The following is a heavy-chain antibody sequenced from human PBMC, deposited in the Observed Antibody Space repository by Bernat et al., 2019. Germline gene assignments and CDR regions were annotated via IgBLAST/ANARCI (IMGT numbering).Heavy chain of an antibody. J-gene: IGHJ5*02. Sequence: EVQLVESGGGLVQPGGSLRLSCAASGFTFSSYWMHWVRQAPGKGLVWVSCINSDGSSTSYADSVKGRFTISRDNAKNTLYLQMNSLRAEDTAVYYCARDGYSYGYFWFDPWGQGTLVTVSS. D-gene: IGHD5-18*01. CDR2: INSDGSST. CDR1: GFTFSSYW. CDR3: ARDGYSYGYFWFDP. V-gene: IGHV3-74*01.